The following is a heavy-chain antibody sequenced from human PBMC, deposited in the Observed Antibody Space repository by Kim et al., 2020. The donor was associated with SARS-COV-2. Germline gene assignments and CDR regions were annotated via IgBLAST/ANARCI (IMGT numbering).Heavy chain of an antibody. D-gene: IGHD6-13*01. CDR2: IYYSGST. V-gene: IGHV4-31*03. CDR3: ARSPPRRSIAAAEFDA. J-gene: IGHJ5*02. CDR1: GGSISSGGYY. Sequence: SETLSLTCTVSGGSISSGGYYWSWIRQHPGKGLEWIGYIYYSGSTYYNPSLKSRVTISVDTSKNQFSLKLSSVTAADSAVYYCARSPPRRSIAAAEFDAWGQGTLVTVSS.